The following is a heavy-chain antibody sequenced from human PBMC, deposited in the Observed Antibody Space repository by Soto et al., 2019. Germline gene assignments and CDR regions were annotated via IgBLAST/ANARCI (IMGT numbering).Heavy chain of an antibody. D-gene: IGHD6-19*01. CDR2: IYPGDSTT. V-gene: IGHV5-51*01. Sequence: ESLKISCKGSGYIFTSYWIGWVRQMPGKGLEWMGIIYPGDSTTRYSPSFQGQVTISADKSINTAYLQWSSLKASDTAIYYCVRPGIAVAGPDYWGQGTLVTVSS. CDR1: GYIFTSYW. J-gene: IGHJ4*02. CDR3: VRPGIAVAGPDY.